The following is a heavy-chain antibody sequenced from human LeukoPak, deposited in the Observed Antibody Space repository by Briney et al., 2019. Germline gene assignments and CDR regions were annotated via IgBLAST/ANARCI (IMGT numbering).Heavy chain of an antibody. CDR1: GGTFSSYA. CDR2: IIPIFGTA. D-gene: IGHD3-22*01. V-gene: IGHV1-69*13. Sequence: ASVKVSCKASGGTFSSYAISWVRQAPGQGLERMGRIIPIFGTANYAQKFQGRVTITADESTSTAYMELSSLRSEDTAVYYCARVDSSGYYYYFDYWGQGTLVTVSS. J-gene: IGHJ4*02. CDR3: ARVDSSGYYYYFDY.